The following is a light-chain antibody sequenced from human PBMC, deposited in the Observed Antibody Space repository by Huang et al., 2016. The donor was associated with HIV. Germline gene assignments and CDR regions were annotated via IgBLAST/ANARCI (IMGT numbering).Light chain of an antibody. J-gene: IGKJ1*01. CDR3: QQYYSTRT. Sequence: DIVMTQSQDSLAVFLGERATINCKSSQSVLYSSNNKNYSAWYQQKQGQPPKLLIYWASTRESGVPGRFSGSGSGTDFTLTISSLQAEDVAVYYCQQYYSTRTFGQGTKVEIK. V-gene: IGKV4-1*01. CDR2: WAS. CDR1: QSVLYSSNNKNY.